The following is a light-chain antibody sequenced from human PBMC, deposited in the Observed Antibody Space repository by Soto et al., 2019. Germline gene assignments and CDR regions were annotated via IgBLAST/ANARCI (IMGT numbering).Light chain of an antibody. J-gene: IGLJ1*01. CDR2: GNT. V-gene: IGLV1-40*01. Sequence: VQKGTSPVSGAPGKRVTISCTGRSSNIGSTYDVQWYQQLPGTAPILLILGNTDRPSGVPGRFSGSKSGTSASLAITGLQADDEADYYFQTYGEILSFRYGFGTITKLTV. CDR1: SSNIGSTYD. CDR3: QTYGEILSFRYG.